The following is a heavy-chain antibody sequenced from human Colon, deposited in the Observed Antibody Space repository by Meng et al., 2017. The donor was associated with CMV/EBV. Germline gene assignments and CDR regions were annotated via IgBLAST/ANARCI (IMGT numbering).Heavy chain of an antibody. CDR3: AKIYDSSGSLPWFDP. CDR2: INPNDGGT. J-gene: IGHJ5*02. D-gene: IGHD3-22*01. V-gene: IGHV1-2*06. CDR1: GISFPGHY. Sequence: QVQLVQSGAEVKTPGASVKVSCKASGISFPGHYIHWVRQAPGQGLEWMGRINPNDGGTNYAQKFRGRVTMTRDTSISTAYMELSRLRSDDTAVYYCAKIYDSSGSLPWFDPWGQGTLVTVSS.